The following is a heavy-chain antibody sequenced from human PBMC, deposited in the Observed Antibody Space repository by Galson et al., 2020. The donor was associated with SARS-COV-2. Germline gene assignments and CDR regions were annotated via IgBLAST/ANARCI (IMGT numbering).Heavy chain of an antibody. J-gene: IGHJ4*02. V-gene: IGHV3-23*01. CDR1: GFTSRRYS. CDR3: VRQGVFDSSGYNPFDV. CDR2: ISGLSN. D-gene: IGHD5-12*01. Sequence: ESLKIPCASSGFTSRRYSMGRVRQAPGKGLGWVSAISGLSNYYAQPVRGRFTISRDNSKHTVDLLMNILTAEDTAIYYCVRQGVFDSSGYNPFDVWGQGTLVTVSS.